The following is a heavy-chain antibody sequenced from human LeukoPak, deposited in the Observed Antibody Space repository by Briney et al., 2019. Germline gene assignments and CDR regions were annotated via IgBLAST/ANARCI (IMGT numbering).Heavy chain of an antibody. CDR2: ISWDGDTT. V-gene: IGHV3-43*01. D-gene: IGHD3-22*01. Sequence: GGSLRLSCAASGFTFDDYIMHWVRQAPGKGLEWVSLISWDGDTTYYADSVKGRFTISRDNSKNSLYLLMNSLTTGDTALYYCAKARGLIGGAFDIWGRGTMVTVSS. CDR1: GFTFDDYI. J-gene: IGHJ3*02. CDR3: AKARGLIGGAFDI.